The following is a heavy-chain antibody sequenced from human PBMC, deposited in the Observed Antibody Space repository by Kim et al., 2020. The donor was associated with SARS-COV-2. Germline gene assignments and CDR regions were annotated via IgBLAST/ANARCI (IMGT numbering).Heavy chain of an antibody. CDR1: GFTVSSNS. J-gene: IGHJ6*01. V-gene: IGHV3-66*01. D-gene: IGHD3-10*01. Sequence: GGSLRLSCAASGFTVSSNSMSWVRQAPGKGLEWVSVIYSGSSTYYSDYAEGRFSISSDNSKKKLYLQLNRLIADEETVYYYCRRRITMVRRVIISAPYG. CDR3: CRRRITMVRRVIISAPYG. CDR2: IYSGSST.